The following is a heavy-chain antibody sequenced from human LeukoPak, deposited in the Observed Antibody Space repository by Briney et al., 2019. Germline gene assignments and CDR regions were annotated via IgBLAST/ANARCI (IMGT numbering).Heavy chain of an antibody. V-gene: IGHV4-59*08. D-gene: IGHD4-23*01. CDR3: ARAGRGYGGNSAWDY. CDR1: GGSISSYY. CDR2: IYHSGST. J-gene: IGHJ4*02. Sequence: PSETLSLTCTVSGGSISSYYWSWIRQPPGKGLEWIGYIYHSGSTYYNPSLKSRVTISVDTSKNQFSLKLSSVTAADTAVYYCARAGRGYGGNSAWDYWGQGTLVTVSS.